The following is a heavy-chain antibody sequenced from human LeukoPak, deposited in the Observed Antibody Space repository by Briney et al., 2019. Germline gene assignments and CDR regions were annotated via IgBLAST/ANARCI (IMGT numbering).Heavy chain of an antibody. D-gene: IGHD5-18*01. CDR3: ARVRGGYSYGHVGAFDI. V-gene: IGHV4-59*01. CDR1: GGSISNYY. J-gene: IGHJ3*02. Sequence: KPSETLSLTCTVSGGSISNYYWSWIRQPPGKGLEWIGYIYYSGSTSYNPSLKSRVTISVDTSKNQFSLRLSSVTAPDTAMYYCARVRGGYSYGHVGAFDIWGQGTMVTLSS. CDR2: IYYSGST.